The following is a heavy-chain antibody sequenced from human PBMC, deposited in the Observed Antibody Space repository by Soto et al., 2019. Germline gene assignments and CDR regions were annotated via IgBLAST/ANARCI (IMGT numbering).Heavy chain of an antibody. D-gene: IGHD3-10*01. Sequence: ETLSLTVADYGGCLSDYYWTLFRQAPGMGLEWIGEINHSGSTYYNPSLKSRVTISVDTSKNQFSLKLSSVTAADTAVYYCARGVVRRVIIQYTSFFDYWGQGTPVTVSS. CDR3: ARGVVRRVIIQYTSFFDY. J-gene: IGHJ4*02. CDR2: INHSGST. CDR1: GGCLSDYY. V-gene: IGHV4-34*01.